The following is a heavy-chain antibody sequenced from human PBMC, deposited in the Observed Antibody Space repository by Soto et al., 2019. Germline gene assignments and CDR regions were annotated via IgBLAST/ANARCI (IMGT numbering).Heavy chain of an antibody. D-gene: IGHD3-22*01. V-gene: IGHV1-18*01. CDR3: GXEAYXAXXGXXXXXSXXGXDX. J-gene: IGHJ6*02. Sequence: ASVKVSCKASGYTFTNSGISWVRQAPGQGLEWMGWIGAYNGHTKYAQKLQGRVTMTTDTSTSTAYMELRSLKSADTAVYYCGXEAYXAXXGXXXXXSXXGXDXSXQGTTV. CDR2: IGAYNGHT. CDR1: GYTFTNSG.